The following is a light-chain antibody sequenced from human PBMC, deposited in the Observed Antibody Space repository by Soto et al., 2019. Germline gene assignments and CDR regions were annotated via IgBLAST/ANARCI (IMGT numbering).Light chain of an antibody. CDR2: DVS. CDR3: TSYTSSSTYV. CDR1: SSDVGGYKY. J-gene: IGLJ1*01. Sequence: QSALTQPASVSGSPGQSITISCTGTSSDVGGYKYVSWYQQHPGKAPKLMIYDVSNRNSGISNRLSGSKSGNTASLTISGVQAEYEADDYFTSYTSSSTYVVGTGTKLTVL. V-gene: IGLV2-14*01.